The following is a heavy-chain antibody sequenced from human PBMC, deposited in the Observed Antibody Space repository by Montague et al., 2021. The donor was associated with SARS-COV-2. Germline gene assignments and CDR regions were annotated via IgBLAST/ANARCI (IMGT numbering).Heavy chain of an antibody. V-gene: IGHV4-39*01. CDR1: GASISSSSLF. CDR3: ARRVDTWGFRIDS. J-gene: IGHJ4*02. Sequence: SETLSLTCTVSGASISSSSLFWVWIRQPPGMGLDWIVTVSCSGNYNYIPSLQIRVTMSADTSKNQLSLKVYSVTAADTAVYYCARRVDTWGFRIDSWGQGALVTVSS. CDR2: VSCSGNY. D-gene: IGHD7-27*01.